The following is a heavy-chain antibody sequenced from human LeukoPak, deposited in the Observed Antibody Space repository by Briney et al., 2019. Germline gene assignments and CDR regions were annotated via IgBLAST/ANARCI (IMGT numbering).Heavy chain of an antibody. V-gene: IGHV3-30-3*01. Sequence: GRSLRLSCAASGFTLSSFTMHWVRHNPGKGLEWVAVISYDESQKWYADSVKGRFTISRDNSKNTLYLQMNSLRAEDTAVYYCARAPLGYCSSTSCLREGAFDIWGQGTMVTVSS. D-gene: IGHD2-2*01. CDR1: GFTLSSFT. J-gene: IGHJ3*02. CDR3: ARAPLGYCSSTSCLREGAFDI. CDR2: ISYDESQK.